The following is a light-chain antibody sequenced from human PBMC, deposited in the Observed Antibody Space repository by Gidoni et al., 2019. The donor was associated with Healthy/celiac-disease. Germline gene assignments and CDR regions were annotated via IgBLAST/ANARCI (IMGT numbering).Light chain of an antibody. J-gene: IGKJ5*01. Sequence: DIQMTQSPSSLSASVGDRVTITCRASQTIRSYLNWYQQKPGKAPKLLIYAASSLQSGVPSRFSGSGSGTDVTLTISSLQPEDFATYYCQQSYSTLPITFGQGTRLEIK. CDR3: QQSYSTLPIT. CDR1: QTIRSY. V-gene: IGKV1-39*01. CDR2: AAS.